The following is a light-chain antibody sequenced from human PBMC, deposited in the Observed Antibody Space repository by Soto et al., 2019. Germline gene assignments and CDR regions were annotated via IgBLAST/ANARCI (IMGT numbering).Light chain of an antibody. J-gene: IGKJ1*01. CDR3: QQYGSSPWT. V-gene: IGKV3-20*01. Sequence: EIVLTQSPGTLSLSPGERATLSCKASQGVGSNYLAWYQQKPGQAPRPLIYGASSRATGIPDRFSGSGSGADFTLTISRLEPEDCAEYYCQQYGSSPWTFGQGTTVEIK. CDR2: GAS. CDR1: QGVGSNY.